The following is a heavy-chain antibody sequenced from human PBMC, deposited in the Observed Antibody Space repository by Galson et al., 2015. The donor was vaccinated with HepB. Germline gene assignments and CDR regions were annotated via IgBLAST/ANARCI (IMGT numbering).Heavy chain of an antibody. V-gene: IGHV3-23*01. CDR2: ISGSGGST. Sequence: SLRLSCAASGFTFSSYAMSWVRQAPGKGLEWVSAISGSGGSTYYADSVKGRFTISRDNSKNTLYLQMNSLRAEDTAVYYCAKLIVGYYGSGSHAFDIWGQGTMVTVSS. CDR1: GFTFSSYA. D-gene: IGHD3-10*01. CDR3: AKLIVGYYGSGSHAFDI. J-gene: IGHJ3*02.